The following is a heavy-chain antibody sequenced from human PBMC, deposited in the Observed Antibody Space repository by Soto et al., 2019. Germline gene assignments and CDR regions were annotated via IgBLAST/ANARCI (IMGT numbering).Heavy chain of an antibody. J-gene: IGHJ4*02. D-gene: IGHD6-19*01. Sequence: QVQLVQSGAEVKKPGASVKVSCKASGYTFTDYYMHWVRQAPGQGLEWMGWINPNSGGTNYAQKLQVRVPMTGYPSISTAYMELSSLRSDYTACYYCASVGRSGLYTSFDYWGPGIPVTVSS. V-gene: IGHV1-2*02. CDR1: GYTFTDYY. CDR2: INPNSGGT. CDR3: ASVGRSGLYTSFDY.